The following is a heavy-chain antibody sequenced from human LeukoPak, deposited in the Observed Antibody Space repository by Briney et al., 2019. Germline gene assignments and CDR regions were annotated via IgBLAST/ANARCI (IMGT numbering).Heavy chain of an antibody. CDR1: GYTFTSYY. CDR2: INPSGGST. Sequence: ASVKVSCKASGYTFTSYYMHWGRQAPGQGLEWMGIINPSGGSTSYAQKFQGRVTMTRDTSTSTVYMELSSLRSEDTAVYYCARRDSSGCSDYWGQGTLVTVSS. V-gene: IGHV1-46*01. CDR3: ARRDSSGCSDY. D-gene: IGHD6-19*01. J-gene: IGHJ4*02.